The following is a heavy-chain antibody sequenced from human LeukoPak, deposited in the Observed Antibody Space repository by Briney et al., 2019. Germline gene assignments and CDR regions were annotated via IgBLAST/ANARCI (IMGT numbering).Heavy chain of an antibody. V-gene: IGHV3-53*01. J-gene: IGHJ4*02. CDR1: GFTVSSNY. CDR3: ARGGTTGTTDFDY. Sequence: GGSLRLSCAASGFTVSSNYMSWVRQAPGKGLEWVSVIYSGGSTYYADSVKGRFTISRENAKNSLYLQMNSLRAGDTAVYYCARGGTTGTTDFDYWGQGTLVTVSS. D-gene: IGHD1-1*01. CDR2: IYSGGST.